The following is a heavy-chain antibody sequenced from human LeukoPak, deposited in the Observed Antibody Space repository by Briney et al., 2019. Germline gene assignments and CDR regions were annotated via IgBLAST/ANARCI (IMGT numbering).Heavy chain of an antibody. J-gene: IGHJ6*02. Sequence: PGGSLRLSCAASGFTFSSYSMNWVRQAPGKGLEWVSSISSSSSYKYYADSVKGRFTISRDNAKNSLYLQMNSLRAEDTAVYYCARDDYYGSGSYYTKGVDVWGQGTTVTVSS. CDR2: ISSSSSYK. D-gene: IGHD3-10*01. CDR3: ARDDYYGSGSYYTKGVDV. CDR1: GFTFSSYS. V-gene: IGHV3-21*01.